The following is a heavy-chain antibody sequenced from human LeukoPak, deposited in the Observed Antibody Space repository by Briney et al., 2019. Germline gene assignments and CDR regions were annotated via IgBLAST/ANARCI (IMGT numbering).Heavy chain of an antibody. V-gene: IGHV4-34*09. CDR1: GGSFSGYY. Sequence: SETLSLTCAVYGGSFSGYYWSWIRQPPGKGLEWIGYIYYSGSTYYNPSLKSRVTISVDTSKNQFSLKLSSVTAADTAVYYCARAVHCSGGSCSGFDYWGQGTLVTVSS. CDR2: IYYSGST. D-gene: IGHD2-15*01. J-gene: IGHJ4*02. CDR3: ARAVHCSGGSCSGFDY.